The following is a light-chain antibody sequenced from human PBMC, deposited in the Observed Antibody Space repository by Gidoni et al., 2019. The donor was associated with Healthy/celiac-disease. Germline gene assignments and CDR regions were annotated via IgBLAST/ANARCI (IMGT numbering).Light chain of an antibody. CDR1: QSMSSY. V-gene: IGKV1-39*01. Sequence: DIQMTQSPSSLSASVGDRVTITCRASQSMSSYLNWYQQKPGKAPKLLIYAASSWQSGVPSRFSGRGSGTDFTLTISSLQPEDFATYYCQHSYSTPHTFGQGTKLEIK. J-gene: IGKJ2*01. CDR3: QHSYSTPHT. CDR2: AAS.